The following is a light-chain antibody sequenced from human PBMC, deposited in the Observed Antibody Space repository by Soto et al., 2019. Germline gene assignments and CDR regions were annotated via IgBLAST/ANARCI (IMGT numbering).Light chain of an antibody. CDR1: QRVSSGY. J-gene: IGKJ5*01. CDR2: GAS. Sequence: EVVLTQSPGTLSLSQGERATLSCRASQRVSSGYLAWYQQKTGQAPRLLIYGASSRATGIPERFSGRESGTDFTLTISRLEPEDFAVYYCQQYGSSPPSSTFGQGTRLEIK. V-gene: IGKV3-20*01. CDR3: QQYGSSPPSST.